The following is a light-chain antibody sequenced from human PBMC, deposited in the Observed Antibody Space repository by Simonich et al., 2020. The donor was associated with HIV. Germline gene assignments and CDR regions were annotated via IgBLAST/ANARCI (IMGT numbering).Light chain of an antibody. Sequence: DIVMTQSPDSLAVSLGERATINRKSSPSVSYSSNNTNYLAWYQQKPGQPPKLLIYWASTRESGVPDRCSCSGSGTDFTLTISSLQAEDVAVYYCQQYYSTPYTFGQGTKLEIK. CDR3: QQYYSTPYT. V-gene: IGKV4-1*01. CDR1: PSVSYSSNNTNY. J-gene: IGKJ2*01. CDR2: WAS.